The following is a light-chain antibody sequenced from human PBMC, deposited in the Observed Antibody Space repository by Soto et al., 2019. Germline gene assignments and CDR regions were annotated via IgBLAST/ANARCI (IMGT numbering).Light chain of an antibody. CDR2: KAS. V-gene: IGKV1-5*03. J-gene: IGKJ1*01. CDR3: QQYNDYSWT. Sequence: DIQMTQSPSTLSASVGDRVSINCRASQSISAWLAWYQQKPGKAPRLLLYKASTLEIGVPSRFSGSGSGTEFTLTISSLQPDDVATYYCQQYNDYSWTFGQGTKVEIK. CDR1: QSISAW.